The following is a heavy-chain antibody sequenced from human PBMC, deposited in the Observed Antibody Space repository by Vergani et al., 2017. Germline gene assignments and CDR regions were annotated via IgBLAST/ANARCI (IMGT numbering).Heavy chain of an antibody. D-gene: IGHD6-13*01. J-gene: IGHJ6*02. CDR2: IYYSGIT. CDR1: GGSISSGDYY. V-gene: IGHV4-30-4*08. CDR3: AREGRGYRAAAGLYYYYGMDV. Sequence: QVQLQESGPGLVKPSQTLSLTCTVSGGSISSGDYYWSWIRQPPGKGLEWIWYIYYSGITYYNPSLKSRVTISVDTSKNQFSLKLSSVTAADTAVYYCAREGRGYRAAAGLYYYYGMDVGGQGSTVTVSS.